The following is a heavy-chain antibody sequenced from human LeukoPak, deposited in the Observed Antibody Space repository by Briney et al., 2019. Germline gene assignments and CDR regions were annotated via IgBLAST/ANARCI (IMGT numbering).Heavy chain of an antibody. CDR2: INHSGST. Sequence: PGGSLRLSCAASGFTFSSYGMHWVRQAPGKGLEWIGEINHSGSTNYNPSLKSRVTISVDTSKNQFSLKLSSVTAADTAVYYCARGDYFDYWGQGTLVTVSS. J-gene: IGHJ4*02. V-gene: IGHV4-34*01. CDR3: ARGDYFDY. CDR1: GFTFSSYG.